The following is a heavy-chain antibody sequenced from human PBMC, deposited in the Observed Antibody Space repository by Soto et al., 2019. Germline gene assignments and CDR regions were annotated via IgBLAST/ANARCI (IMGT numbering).Heavy chain of an antibody. J-gene: IGHJ4*02. CDR3: AREARSYYGSGSYYNGIDY. CDR2: IYYSGST. CDR1: GGSVSSGSYY. D-gene: IGHD3-10*01. Sequence: SETLSLTCTVSGGSVSSGSYYWSWIRQPPGKGLEWIGYIYYSGSTNYNPSLKSRVTISVDTSKNQFSLKLSSVTAADTAAYYCAREARSYYGSGSYYNGIDYWGQGTLVTVSS. V-gene: IGHV4-61*01.